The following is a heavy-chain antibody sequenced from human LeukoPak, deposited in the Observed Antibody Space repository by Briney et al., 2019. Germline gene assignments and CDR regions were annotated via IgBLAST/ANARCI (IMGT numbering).Heavy chain of an antibody. D-gene: IGHD3-10*01. V-gene: IGHV3-23*01. CDR1: GLTFSSYA. CDR3: AKGAYYYGSGSYCFDH. Sequence: GGSLRLSCAASGLTFSSYAMSWVRQAPGKGLEWVSSISGTGGSTDYADSVKGRFTISRDYSKNTLFLQMNSLRAGDTAVYCCAKGAYYYGSGSYCFDHWGQGTLVTVST. CDR2: ISGTGGST. J-gene: IGHJ5*02.